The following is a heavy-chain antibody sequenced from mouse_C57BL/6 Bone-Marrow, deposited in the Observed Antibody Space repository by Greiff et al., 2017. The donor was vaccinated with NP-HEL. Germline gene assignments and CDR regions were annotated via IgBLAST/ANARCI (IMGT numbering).Heavy chain of an antibody. V-gene: IGHV1-15*01. CDR1: GYTFTDYE. CDR2: IDPETGGT. D-gene: IGHD1-1*01. CDR3: TRLTTVVGGYFDV. J-gene: IGHJ1*03. Sequence: VQLQQSGAELVRPGASVTLSCKASGYTFTDYEMHWVKQTPVHGLEWIGAIDPETGGTAYNQKFKGKAILTADKSSSTAYMELRSLTSEDSAVYYCTRLTTVVGGYFDVWGTGTTVTVSS.